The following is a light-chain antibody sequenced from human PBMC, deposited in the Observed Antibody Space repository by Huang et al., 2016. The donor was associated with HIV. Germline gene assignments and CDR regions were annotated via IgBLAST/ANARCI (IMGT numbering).Light chain of an antibody. CDR1: QSISSY. Sequence: DIQMTQSPSSLSASVGDRVTITCRASQSISSYLNWYQQKPGKAPNLLIYGASSLQSGVPSRFSGSGSGTDFTLTISSLQPEDFATYYCQQSYSAPFTFGPGTRVDI. CDR2: GAS. CDR3: QQSYSAPFT. V-gene: IGKV1-39*01. J-gene: IGKJ3*01.